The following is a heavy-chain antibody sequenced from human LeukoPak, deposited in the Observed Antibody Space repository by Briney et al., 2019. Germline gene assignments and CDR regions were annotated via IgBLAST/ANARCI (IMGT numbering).Heavy chain of an antibody. CDR3: ATGPPLAYCGGDCYYFDY. Sequence: EASVKVSFKVSGYTLTELSMHWVRQAPGKGLEWMGGFDPEDGETIYAQKFQGRVTMTEDTSTDTAYMELSSLRSEDTAVYYCATGPPLAYCGGDCYYFDYWGQGTLVTVSS. D-gene: IGHD2-21*02. V-gene: IGHV1-24*01. J-gene: IGHJ4*02. CDR2: FDPEDGET. CDR1: GYTLTELS.